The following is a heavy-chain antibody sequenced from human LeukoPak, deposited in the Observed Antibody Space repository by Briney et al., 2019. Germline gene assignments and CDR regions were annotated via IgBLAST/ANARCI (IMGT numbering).Heavy chain of an antibody. Sequence: GGSLRLSCAASGFTVNSNYMSWVRQAPGKGLEWVSMIYPNGNTFYTNSVKGRFTISRDNSKNTLDLQMSSLRAEDTAVYYCARRGHGYGSPFDYWGQGTLVTVSS. CDR1: GFTVNSNY. D-gene: IGHD5-18*01. CDR2: IYPNGNT. CDR3: ARRGHGYGSPFDY. V-gene: IGHV3-66*04. J-gene: IGHJ4*02.